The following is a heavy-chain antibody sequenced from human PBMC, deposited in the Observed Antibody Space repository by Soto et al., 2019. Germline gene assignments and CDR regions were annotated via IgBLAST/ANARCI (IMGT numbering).Heavy chain of an antibody. Sequence: GGSLRLSCAASGFTFSSYAMSWVRQAPGKGLEWVSAISGSGGSTYYADSVKGRFTISSDNSKNTLYLQMNSLRAEDTAVYYCAKTTGRRWLVPLNFDYWGQGTLVTVSS. J-gene: IGHJ4*02. CDR1: GFTFSSYA. CDR3: AKTTGRRWLVPLNFDY. CDR2: ISGSGGST. D-gene: IGHD6-19*01. V-gene: IGHV3-23*01.